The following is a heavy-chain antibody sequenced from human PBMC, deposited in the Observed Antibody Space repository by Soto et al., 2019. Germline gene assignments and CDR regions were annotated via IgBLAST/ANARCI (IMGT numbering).Heavy chain of an antibody. Sequence: QVQLVESGGGVVQPGKSLRLSCAASGFTFSSYLMHWVRQAPGTGLEWVALISYDGSSKNYADSVKGRFTVSRDNSKNTLYLQMNSLRAEDTALYYCAFNWNDIYYMDVLCKGTTVTGSS. J-gene: IGHJ6*03. D-gene: IGHD1-1*01. CDR3: AFNWNDIYYMDV. CDR2: ISYDGSSK. CDR1: GFTFSSYL. V-gene: IGHV3-30*03.